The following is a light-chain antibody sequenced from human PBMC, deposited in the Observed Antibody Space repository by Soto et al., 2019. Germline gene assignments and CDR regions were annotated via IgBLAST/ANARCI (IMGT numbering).Light chain of an antibody. CDR2: EVS. CDR3: SSYAGRNNLV. V-gene: IGLV2-8*01. Sequence: QSALTQPPSASGSPGHAVTISCTGTSSDVGGYNYVSWYQQHPGKAPKLMIYEVSKRPSGVPDRFSGSKSGNTASLTVSGLQAEDEADYYCSSYAGRNNLVFGGGTKLTV. J-gene: IGLJ2*01. CDR1: SSDVGGYNY.